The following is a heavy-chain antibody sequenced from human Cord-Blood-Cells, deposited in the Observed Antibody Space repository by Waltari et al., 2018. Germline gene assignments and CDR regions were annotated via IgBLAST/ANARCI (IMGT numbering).Heavy chain of an antibody. V-gene: IGHV4-61*09. CDR3: ARVGGTQLGIWGWYFDL. CDR1: GGSLSSGSYH. D-gene: IGHD7-27*01. CDR2: IYTSGST. J-gene: IGHJ2*01. Sequence: QVQLQESGPGLVKPSLTLSLTCTVSGGSLSSGSYHWSWIRPPAGKGLEWIGYIYTSGSTNYNPSLKSRVTISVDTSKNQFSLKLSSVTAADTAVYYCARVGGTQLGIWGWYFDLWGRGTLVTVSS.